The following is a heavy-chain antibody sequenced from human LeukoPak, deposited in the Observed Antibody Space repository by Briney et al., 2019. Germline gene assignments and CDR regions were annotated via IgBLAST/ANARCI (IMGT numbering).Heavy chain of an antibody. CDR3: ARDLVAVAGTEYYFDY. V-gene: IGHV4-61*02. Sequence: PSQTLFLTCTVSGGSISSGSYYWSWIRQPAGKGLEWIGRIYTSGSTNYNPSLKSRVTISVDTSKNQFSLKLSSVAAADTAVYYCARDLVAVAGTEYYFDYWGQGTLVTVSS. CDR1: GGSISSGSYY. CDR2: IYTSGST. D-gene: IGHD6-19*01. J-gene: IGHJ4*02.